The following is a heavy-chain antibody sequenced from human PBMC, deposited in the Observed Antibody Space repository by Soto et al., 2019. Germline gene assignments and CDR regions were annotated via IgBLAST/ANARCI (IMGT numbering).Heavy chain of an antibody. V-gene: IGHV1-2*04. Sequence: ASVKVSCKASGYTFTGYYMHWVRQAPGQGLEWMGWINPNSGGTNYAQKLQGWVTMTRDTSISTAYMELSRLRSDDTAVYYCARGLMALDYYGSGSYYIPKDAFDIWGQGTMVTVSS. J-gene: IGHJ3*02. CDR2: INPNSGGT. D-gene: IGHD3-10*01. CDR3: ARGLMALDYYGSGSYYIPKDAFDI. CDR1: GYTFTGYY.